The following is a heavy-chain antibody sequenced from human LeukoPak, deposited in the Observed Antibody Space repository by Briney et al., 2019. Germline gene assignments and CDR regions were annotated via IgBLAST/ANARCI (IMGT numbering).Heavy chain of an antibody. J-gene: IGHJ5*02. CDR1: GYSFPNYW. V-gene: IGHV5-51*01. CDR2: IYSGDSDT. CDR3: ARGEYYYGSGSYYTNCFDP. D-gene: IGHD3-10*01. Sequence: GESLKISCKGSGYSFPNYWIGWVRQMPGKGLEWMGIIYSGDSDTRYSPSFQGQVTISADKSISTAYLQWSSLKASDTAMYYCARGEYYYGSGSYYTNCFDPWGQGTLVTVSS.